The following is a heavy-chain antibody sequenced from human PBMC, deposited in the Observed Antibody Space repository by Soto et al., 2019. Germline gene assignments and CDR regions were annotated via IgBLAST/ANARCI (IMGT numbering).Heavy chain of an antibody. CDR1: GGSISSYY. CDR2: IYYSGST. J-gene: IGHJ5*02. V-gene: IGHV4-59*01. Sequence: QVQLQESGPGLVKPSETLSLTCTVSGGSISSYYWSWIRQPPGKGLEWIGYIYYSGSTNYNPSLKCRVTRSVDTSKNQFTLKLRSVAAADTAVYYCPRVRGTMVRGVTHNSFDPGGQGPLITVPS. D-gene: IGHD3-10*01. CDR3: PRVRGTMVRGVTHNSFDP.